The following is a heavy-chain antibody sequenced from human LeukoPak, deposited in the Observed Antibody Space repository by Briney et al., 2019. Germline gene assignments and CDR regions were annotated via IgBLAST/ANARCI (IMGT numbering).Heavy chain of an antibody. Sequence: SETLSLTCAVYGGSFSGYCWSWIRQPPGKGLEWIGEINHSGSTNYNPSLKSRVTISVDTSKNQFSLKLSSVTAADTAVYYCARGNHYCSGGSCYSYYFDYWGQGTLVTVSS. CDR3: ARGNHYCSGGSCYSYYFDY. CDR1: GGSFSGYC. V-gene: IGHV4-34*01. CDR2: INHSGST. D-gene: IGHD2-15*01. J-gene: IGHJ4*02.